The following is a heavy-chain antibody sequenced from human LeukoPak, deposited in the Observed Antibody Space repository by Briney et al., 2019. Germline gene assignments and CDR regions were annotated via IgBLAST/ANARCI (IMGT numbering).Heavy chain of an antibody. CDR1: GGSISSSSYY. V-gene: IGHV4-39*07. CDR3: ASGEAAAILSFDY. CDR2: IYYRGST. J-gene: IGHJ4*02. D-gene: IGHD6-13*01. Sequence: SETLSLTCTVSGGSISSSSYYWGWIRQPPGKGLEWIGSIYYRGSTYYNPSLKSRVTISVDTSKNQFSLKLSSVTAADTAVYYCASGEAAAILSFDYWGQGTLVTVSS.